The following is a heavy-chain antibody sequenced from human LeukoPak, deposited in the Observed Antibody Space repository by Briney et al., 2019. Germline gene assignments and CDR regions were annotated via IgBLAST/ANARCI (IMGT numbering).Heavy chain of an antibody. CDR1: GGSIGTYY. V-gene: IGHV4-59*01. CDR3: ARIKVSTISAFDI. D-gene: IGHD5/OR15-5a*01. J-gene: IGHJ3*02. CDR2: IYHTGST. Sequence: SETLSLTCTVSGGSIGTYYWTWIRQPPAKVLECIGFIYHTGSTNYNPSLKSRVTISVDTSKNQFSLKLNSVTAADTAIYYCARIKVSTISAFDIWGQGTMVTVAS.